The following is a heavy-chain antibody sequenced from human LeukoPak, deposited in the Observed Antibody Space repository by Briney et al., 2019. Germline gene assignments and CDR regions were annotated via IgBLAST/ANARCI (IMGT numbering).Heavy chain of an antibody. CDR1: GFTFSSYG. Sequence: GGTLRLSCAASGFTFSSYGMSWVRQAPGKGLEWVSAISGSGGSTYYADSVKGRFTISRDNSKNTLYLQMNSLRAEDTAVYYCAKVGTTYYYDSSGTDYWGQGTLVTVSS. CDR2: ISGSGGST. V-gene: IGHV3-23*01. CDR3: AKVGTTYYYDSSGTDY. D-gene: IGHD3-22*01. J-gene: IGHJ4*02.